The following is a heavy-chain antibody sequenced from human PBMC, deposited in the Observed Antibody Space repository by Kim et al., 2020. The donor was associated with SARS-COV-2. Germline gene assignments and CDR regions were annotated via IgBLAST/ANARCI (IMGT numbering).Heavy chain of an antibody. D-gene: IGHD2-21*02. Sequence: YACSVKDRFSGSRDKSKNTLYMQMNRLKAEDTAVYYCARDFTADYFDYWGQGTLVTVSS. V-gene: IGHV3-33*01. CDR3: ARDFTADYFDY. J-gene: IGHJ4*02.